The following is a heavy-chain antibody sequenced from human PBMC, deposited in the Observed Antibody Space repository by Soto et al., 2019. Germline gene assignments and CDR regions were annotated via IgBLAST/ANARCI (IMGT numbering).Heavy chain of an antibody. D-gene: IGHD2-2*01. Sequence: QVQLVESGGGVVQPERSLRLSCAASGFTFSSYGMQWVRQAPGKGLEWVAVISYDGSNKYYADSVKGRFTIYRDNSKNTLYLQMNSLRAEVTAEYYCAKGPAIVLVPAAMNYYYGMDVGGQGTTVTVSS. V-gene: IGHV3-30*18. J-gene: IGHJ6*02. CDR3: AKGPAIVLVPAAMNYYYGMDV. CDR2: ISYDGSNK. CDR1: GFTFSSYG.